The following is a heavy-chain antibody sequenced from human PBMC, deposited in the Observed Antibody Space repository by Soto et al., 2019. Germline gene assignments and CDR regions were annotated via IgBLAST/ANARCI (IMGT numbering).Heavy chain of an antibody. CDR2: ISSSSSTI. CDR1: AFTFSSYS. Sequence: GGSLRLSCAASAFTFSSYSMNWVRQAPGKGLEWVSYISSSSSTIYYADSVKGRFTISRDNAKNSLYLQMNSLRDEDTAVYYCASYVDTAMVTSYYYYGMEVWEQGTTVTVSA. J-gene: IGHJ6*01. CDR3: ASYVDTAMVTSYYYYGMEV. V-gene: IGHV3-48*02. D-gene: IGHD5-18*01.